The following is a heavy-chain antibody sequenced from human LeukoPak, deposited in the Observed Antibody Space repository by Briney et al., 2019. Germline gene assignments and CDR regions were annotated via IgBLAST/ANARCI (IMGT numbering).Heavy chain of an antibody. Sequence: SQTLSLTCTVSGGSISSGDYYWSWIRQPPGKDLEWIGYIYYSGSTYYNPSLKSRVTISVDTSKNQFSLKLSSVTAADTAVYYCAGFRDGYNYYAFDIWSQGTMVTVSS. V-gene: IGHV4-30-4*01. J-gene: IGHJ3*02. CDR3: AGFRDGYNYYAFDI. CDR2: IYYSGST. D-gene: IGHD5-24*01. CDR1: GGSISSGDYY.